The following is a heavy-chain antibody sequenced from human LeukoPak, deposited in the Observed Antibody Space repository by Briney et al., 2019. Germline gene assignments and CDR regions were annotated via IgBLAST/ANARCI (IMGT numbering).Heavy chain of an antibody. CDR1: GGSFSGYY. CDR2: INHSGST. J-gene: IGHJ4*02. CDR3: ARVPTVTFFDY. V-gene: IGHV4-34*01. Sequence: SETLSLTCAVYGGSFSGYYWSWIRQPPGKGLEWIGEINHSGSTNYNPSLKSRVTISLDTSKDQFSLKLSSVTAADTAVYYWARVPTVTFFDYWGQGTLVTVSS. D-gene: IGHD4-17*01.